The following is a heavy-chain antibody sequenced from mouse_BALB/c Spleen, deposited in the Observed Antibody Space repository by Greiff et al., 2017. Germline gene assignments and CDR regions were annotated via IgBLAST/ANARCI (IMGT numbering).Heavy chain of an antibody. V-gene: IGHV5-6-5*01. J-gene: IGHJ4*01. CDR3: ARSGYDGGNYYAMDY. CDR2: ISSGGST. CDR1: GFTFSSYA. Sequence: EVNVVESGGGLVKPGGSLKLSCAASGFTFSSYAMSWVRQTPEKRLEWVASISSGGSTYYPDSVKGRFTISRDNPKNTLFLQMTSLRSEDTAMYYCARSGYDGGNYYAMDYWGQGTSVTVSS. D-gene: IGHD2-14*01.